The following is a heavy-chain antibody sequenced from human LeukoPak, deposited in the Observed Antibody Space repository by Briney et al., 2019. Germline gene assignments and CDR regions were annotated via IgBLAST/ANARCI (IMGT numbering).Heavy chain of an antibody. CDR3: ATIKRGSIFGYFDF. Sequence: SETLSLTCTVSGGSMTTHHWNWIRQTPGKGLEWKGYVFDSGRTKENPSLKSRVTLSADTSKNQLSLRLSSVTAADTAVYYCATIKRGSIFGYFDFWGQGILVTVSS. CDR2: VFDSGRT. D-gene: IGHD5-18*01. V-gene: IGHV4-59*11. J-gene: IGHJ4*02. CDR1: GGSMTTHH.